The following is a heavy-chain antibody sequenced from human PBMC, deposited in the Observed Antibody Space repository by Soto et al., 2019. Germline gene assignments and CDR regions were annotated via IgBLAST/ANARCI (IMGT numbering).Heavy chain of an antibody. CDR3: AHNSYYYDSGATFDY. CDR1: GFSLSTNEVG. CDR2: IYWDDDK. D-gene: IGHD3-22*01. J-gene: IGHJ4*02. V-gene: IGHV2-5*02. Sequence: QITLKESGPTLVKPTQTLMLTCTFSGFSLSTNEVGVGWIRQPPGKALEWLALIYWDDDKRYSPSLKSRLTIXXDXSXXQVVLTMTNMDPVDTATYYCAHNSYYYDSGATFDYWGQGTLVTVSS.